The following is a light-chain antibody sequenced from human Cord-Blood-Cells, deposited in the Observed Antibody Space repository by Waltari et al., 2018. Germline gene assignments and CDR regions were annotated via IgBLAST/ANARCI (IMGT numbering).Light chain of an antibody. V-gene: IGLV1-44*01. CDR1: SSNIGSNT. CDR3: AAWDDSLNGPV. J-gene: IGLJ3*02. Sequence: QSVLTQPPSASGTPGQRVTISCSGSSSNIGSNTVNWYQQLPGTAPKLLIYSNKQRPSGVPDRFAGPRSGTSASLAISGLQSEDEADYYCAAWDDSLNGPVFGGGTKLTVL. CDR2: SNK.